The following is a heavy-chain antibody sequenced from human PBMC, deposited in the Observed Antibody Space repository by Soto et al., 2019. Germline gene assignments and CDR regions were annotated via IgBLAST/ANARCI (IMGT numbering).Heavy chain of an antibody. V-gene: IGHV3-33*01. D-gene: IGHD3-3*01. CDR1: GFTFSSYG. J-gene: IGHJ6*02. Sequence: GGSLRLSCAASGFTFSSYGMHWVRQAPGKGLEWVAVIWYDGSNKYYADSVKGRFTISRDNSKNTLYLQMNSLRAEDTAVYYCARDPIYDFWSGYYPLYYYYYGMDVWGQGTTVTVSS. CDR3: ARDPIYDFWSGYYPLYYYYYGMDV. CDR2: IWYDGSNK.